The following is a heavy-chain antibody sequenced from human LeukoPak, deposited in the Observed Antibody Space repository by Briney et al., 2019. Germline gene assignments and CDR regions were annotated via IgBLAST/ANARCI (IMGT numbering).Heavy chain of an antibody. V-gene: IGHV4-61*05. J-gene: IGHJ5*02. CDR1: GYSITNAYY. Sequence: SSETLSLTCSVSGYSITNAYYWAWIRQPPGKGLEWIGYIYYSGSTNYNPSLKSRVTISVDTSKNQFSLKLSSVTAADTAVYYCAPFSPLAYCGGDCPTWGQGTLVTVSS. CDR3: APFSPLAYCGGDCPT. D-gene: IGHD2-21*02. CDR2: IYYSGST.